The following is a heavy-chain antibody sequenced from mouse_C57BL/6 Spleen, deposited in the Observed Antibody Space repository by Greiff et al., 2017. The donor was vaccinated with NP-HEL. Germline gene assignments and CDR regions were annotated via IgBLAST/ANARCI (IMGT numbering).Heavy chain of an antibody. D-gene: IGHD2-3*01. CDR3: ACPDGYYGGYWDFEV. CDR2: IHPNSGST. J-gene: IGHJ1*03. Sequence: QVQLQQPGAELVKPGASVKLSCKASGYTFTSYWMHWVKQRPGQGLEWIGMIHPNSGSTNYNEKFKSKATLTVDKSSSTAYMQLSSLTSEDSAVYYCACPDGYYGGYWDFEVWGTGTTVTVAS. V-gene: IGHV1-64*01. CDR1: GYTFTSYW.